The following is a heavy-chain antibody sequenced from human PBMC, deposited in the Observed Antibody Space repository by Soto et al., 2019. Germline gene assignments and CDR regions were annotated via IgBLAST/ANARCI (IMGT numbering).Heavy chain of an antibody. V-gene: IGHV1-18*01. D-gene: IGHD2-2*01. CDR3: ASEYCSSTSCYGPDY. CDR2: TSAHNDNT. Sequence: QVQLVQSGAEVKKPGASVKVSCKASGYTFTSYGISWVRQAPGQGLEWMGWTSAHNDNTNYAQKFQGRVTMTTDTSTSTAYMELRSLRSHDTAVYYCASEYCSSTSCYGPDYWGQGTLVTVSS. J-gene: IGHJ4*02. CDR1: GYTFTSYG.